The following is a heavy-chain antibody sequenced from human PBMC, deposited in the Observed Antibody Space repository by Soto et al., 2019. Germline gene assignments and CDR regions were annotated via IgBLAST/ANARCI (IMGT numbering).Heavy chain of an antibody. CDR3: ATSRKGGWECDP. V-gene: IGHV4-31*03. D-gene: IGHD1-26*01. Sequence: QVQLQESGPGLVKPSQTLSLTCTVSGDSISSGGYYWSWVRQHPGKGLEWIGYIHYSGGTYYTPALKSRLTKSIDTAENPFPLTLNSVSAGDTASYYWATSRKGGWECDPRGQGSPGTVSS. J-gene: IGHJ5*02. CDR1: GDSISSGGYY. CDR2: IHYSGGT.